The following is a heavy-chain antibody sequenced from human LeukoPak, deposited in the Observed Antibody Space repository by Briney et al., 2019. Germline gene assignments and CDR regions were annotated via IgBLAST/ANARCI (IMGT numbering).Heavy chain of an antibody. CDR3: AREMGVVTAHGIDV. V-gene: IGHV4-39*02. J-gene: IGHJ6*02. CDR1: GGSISSISSNNYH. CDR2: IYYSGST. Sequence: SETLSLTCIVSGGSISSISSNNYHWGWIRQPPGKGLEWIGSIYYSGSTYYNPSLKSRVTISVDTSKNQFSLKLSSVTAAGTALYYCAREMGVVTAHGIDVWGQGTTVTVSS. D-gene: IGHD4-23*01.